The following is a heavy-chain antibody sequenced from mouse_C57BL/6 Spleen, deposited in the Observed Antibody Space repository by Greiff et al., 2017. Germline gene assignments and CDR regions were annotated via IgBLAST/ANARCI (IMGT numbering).Heavy chain of an antibody. J-gene: IGHJ4*01. Sequence: QVQLQQPGAELVMPGASVKLSCKASGYTFTSYWMHWVKQRPGQGLEWIGEIDPSDSYTNYNQKFKGKSTLTVDKSSSTAYMQRSSLTSEDSAVYYGARPGRGAMDYWGQGTSVTVSS. V-gene: IGHV1-69*01. D-gene: IGHD3-3*01. CDR1: GYTFTSYW. CDR2: IDPSDSYT. CDR3: ARPGRGAMDY.